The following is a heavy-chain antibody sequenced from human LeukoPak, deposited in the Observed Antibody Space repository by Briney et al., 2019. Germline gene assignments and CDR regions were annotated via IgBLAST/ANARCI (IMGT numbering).Heavy chain of an antibody. D-gene: IGHD1-14*01. Sequence: ASVKVSCKASGYTFTGHFIHWVRQAPGQGLEWMGRINPNGGATVYVEKFQGRVTMTGDMSTSTVYMEVSRLTSEDTAVYYCARSRDNRGYEARHLDYWGQGTLVTVSS. CDR3: ARSRDNRGYEARHLDY. V-gene: IGHV1-46*01. CDR2: INPNGGAT. CDR1: GYTFTGHF. J-gene: IGHJ4*02.